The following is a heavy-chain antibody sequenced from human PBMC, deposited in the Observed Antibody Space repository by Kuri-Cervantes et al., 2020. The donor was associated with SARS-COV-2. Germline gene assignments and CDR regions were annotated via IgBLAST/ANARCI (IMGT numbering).Heavy chain of an antibody. Sequence: ASVKVSCKASGYTFISYAIHWVRQAPGQRLEWMGWINAGNGHTKYSQKLQGRVTITRDTSASTAYMELSSLRSEDTAVYYCARGDGSGSYFDYWGQGTLVTVSS. CDR1: GYTFISYA. D-gene: IGHD3-10*01. J-gene: IGHJ4*02. CDR3: ARGDGSGSYFDY. CDR2: INAGNGHT. V-gene: IGHV1-3*01.